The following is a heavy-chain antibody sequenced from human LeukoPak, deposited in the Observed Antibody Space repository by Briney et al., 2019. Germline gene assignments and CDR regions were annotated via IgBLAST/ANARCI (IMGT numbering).Heavy chain of an antibody. CDR1: GGSISSSNW. Sequence: SETLSLTCAVSGGSISSSNWWSWVRQPPGKGLEWIGEINHSGSTNYNPSLKSRVTISVDTSKNQFSLKLSSVTAADTAVYYCARLRSAARLDYWGQGTLVTVSS. CDR3: ARLRSAARLDY. D-gene: IGHD6-6*01. CDR2: INHSGST. J-gene: IGHJ4*02. V-gene: IGHV4-4*02.